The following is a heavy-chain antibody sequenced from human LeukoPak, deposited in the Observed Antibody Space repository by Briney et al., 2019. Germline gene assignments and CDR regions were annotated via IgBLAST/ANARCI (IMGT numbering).Heavy chain of an antibody. CDR1: GGSFSGYY. CDR3: ARVGRGYSYGLYYYYGMDV. CDR2: INHSGST. D-gene: IGHD5-18*01. J-gene: IGHJ6*02. Sequence: SETLSLTCAVHGGSFSGYYWSWIRQPPGKGLEWIGEINHSGSTNYNPSLKSRVTISVDTSKNQFSLKLSSVTAADTAVYYCARVGRGYSYGLYYYYGMDVWGQGTTVTVSS. V-gene: IGHV4-34*01.